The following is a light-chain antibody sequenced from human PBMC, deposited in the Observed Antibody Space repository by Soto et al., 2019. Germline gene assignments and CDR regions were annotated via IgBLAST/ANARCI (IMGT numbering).Light chain of an antibody. Sequence: EIVMTQSPATLSVSPGERATLSCRASQSVSSNLAWYQQKPGQAPRLLIYGASTRATGIPARFSGSGSGTEFTPTISSLQSKDFAVYYCQQYNNWPPWTFGQGTKVEIK. CDR1: QSVSSN. CDR2: GAS. CDR3: QQYNNWPPWT. V-gene: IGKV3-15*01. J-gene: IGKJ1*01.